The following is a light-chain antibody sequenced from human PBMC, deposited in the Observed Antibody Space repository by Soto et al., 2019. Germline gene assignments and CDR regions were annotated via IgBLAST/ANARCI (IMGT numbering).Light chain of an antibody. CDR1: QTVSTW. Sequence: DIQVTHSPPTLSASLEDRVTITRRARQTVSTWTAWYQQNPGKATNPRVYDAVTLQSGVASRFSGSGSGTEFTPIISGLQPNDTATYCCHQYNNTNNPGMFGQGT. J-gene: IGKJ2*01. CDR3: HQYNNTNNPGM. CDR2: DAV. V-gene: IGKV1-5*01.